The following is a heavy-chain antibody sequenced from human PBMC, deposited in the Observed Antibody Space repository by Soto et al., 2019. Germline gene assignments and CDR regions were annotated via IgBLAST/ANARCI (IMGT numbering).Heavy chain of an antibody. CDR2: ITTYTGNT. D-gene: IGHD4-17*01. V-gene: IGHV1-18*04. Sequence: QVQLVQSGGEVKTPGASVRVSCKASGYTFTRYPITWVRQAPEQGLEWMGWITTYTGNTNYAQKFQGRVTMTTDTSTSTAYMELRSLTSDDTAVYYCARRHLDYGDYYGYWGQGTLVTVSS. J-gene: IGHJ4*02. CDR3: ARRHLDYGDYYGY. CDR1: GYTFTRYP.